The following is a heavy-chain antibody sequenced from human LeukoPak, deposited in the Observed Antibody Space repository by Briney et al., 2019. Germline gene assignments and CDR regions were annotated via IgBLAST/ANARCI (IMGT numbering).Heavy chain of an antibody. D-gene: IGHD5-24*01. J-gene: IGHJ4*02. CDR2: IGIDSGNT. CDR1: GFTFSDYS. Sequence: GGSLRLSCAASGFTFSDYSMNWVRQAPGKGLEWISYIGIDSGNTNYADSVKGRFTISGDKAKNSLYLQMNSLRVEDTAVYYCARDYKYAYNNWGQGTLVTVSS. CDR3: ARDYKYAYNN. V-gene: IGHV3-48*01.